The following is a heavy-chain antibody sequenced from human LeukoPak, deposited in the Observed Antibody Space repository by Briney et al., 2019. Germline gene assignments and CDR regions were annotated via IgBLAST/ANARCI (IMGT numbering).Heavy chain of an antibody. D-gene: IGHD3-16*01. Sequence: PSETLSLTCTVSGYSICSGYYWGWIRQPPGKGLEWIGSIYHSGSTYYNPSLKSRVTISVDTSKNQFSLKLSSVTAADTAVYYCARDSRPNRGEFGYWGQGTLVTVSS. J-gene: IGHJ4*02. V-gene: IGHV4-38-2*02. CDR1: GYSICSGYY. CDR2: IYHSGST. CDR3: ARDSRPNRGEFGY.